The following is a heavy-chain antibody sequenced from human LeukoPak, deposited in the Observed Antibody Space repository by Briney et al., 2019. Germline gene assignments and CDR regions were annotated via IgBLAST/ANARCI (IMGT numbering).Heavy chain of an antibody. V-gene: IGHV3-9*03. J-gene: IGHJ6*03. Sequence: GRSLRLSCTASGFTFDDYAMHWVRQAPGKGLEWVSGISWSSGYIAYADSVKGRFTISRDNDKNSLYLQMNSLRPEDMALYYCAKNTGRNYYYYMDVWGKGTTVTVSS. CDR1: GFTFDDYA. CDR3: AKNTGRNYYYYMDV. CDR2: ISWSSGYI.